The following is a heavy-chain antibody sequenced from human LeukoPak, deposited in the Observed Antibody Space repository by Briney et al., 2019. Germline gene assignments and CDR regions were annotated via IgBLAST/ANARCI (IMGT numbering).Heavy chain of an antibody. D-gene: IGHD4-23*01. CDR2: IYYSGST. CDR3: ARVGGYGGNSDPLDY. J-gene: IGHJ4*02. Sequence: PSETLSLTCTVSGGSISSYYWSWIRQPPGKGLGWIGYIYYSGSTNYNPSLKSRVTISVDTSKNQFSLKLSSVTAADTAVYYCARVGGYGGNSDPLDYWGQGTLVTVSS. V-gene: IGHV4-59*01. CDR1: GGSISSYY.